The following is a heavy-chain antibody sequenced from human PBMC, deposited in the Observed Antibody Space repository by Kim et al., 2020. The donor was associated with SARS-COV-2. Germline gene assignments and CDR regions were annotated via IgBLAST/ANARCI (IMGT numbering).Heavy chain of an antibody. D-gene: IGHD1-26*01. CDR2: ISNSGGNT. CDR1: GFTFSTYG. V-gene: IGHV3-23*01. CDR3: AKSQNGSYLNVMDV. J-gene: IGHJ6*02. Sequence: GGSLRLSCAASGFTFSTYGMSWVRQAPGKGLEAVSGISNSGGNTYATDSVKGRFSISRDNSRNTLYLQMNSLRAEDTAIYYCAKSQNGSYLNVMDVLGQG.